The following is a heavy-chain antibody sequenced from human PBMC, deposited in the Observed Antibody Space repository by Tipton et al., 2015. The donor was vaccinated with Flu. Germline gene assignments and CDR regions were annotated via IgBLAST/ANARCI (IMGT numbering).Heavy chain of an antibody. J-gene: IGHJ4*02. CDR3: ARGTTSKTGYFDY. CDR1: RFTFSSYG. V-gene: IGHV3-33*01. D-gene: IGHD2-2*01. Sequence: SRFTFSSYGMHWVRQAPGKGLEWVAVIWYDGSNKYYADSVKGRFTISRDNSKNTLYLQMNSLRAEDTAVYYCARGTTSKTGYFDYWGQGTLVTVSS. CDR2: IWYDGSNK.